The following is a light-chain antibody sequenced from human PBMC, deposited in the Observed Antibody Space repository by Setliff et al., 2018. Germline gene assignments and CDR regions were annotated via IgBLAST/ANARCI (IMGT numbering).Light chain of an antibody. CDR1: SSDAGSYNL. V-gene: IGLV2-23*02. J-gene: IGLJ1*01. Sequence: LAQPASVSGSPGQSITISCTGTSSDAGSYNLVPWYQQHPGKAPKLMIYEVSKRPSGVSNRFSGSKSGNTASLTISGLQAEDEADYYCCSYAGSSTLYVFGTGTKVTVL. CDR2: EVS. CDR3: CSYAGSSTLYV.